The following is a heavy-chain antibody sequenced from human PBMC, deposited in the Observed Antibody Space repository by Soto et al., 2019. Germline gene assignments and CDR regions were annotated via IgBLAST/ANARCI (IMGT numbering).Heavy chain of an antibody. Sequence: SQTLSLTCAISGDSVSSNSAAWNWIRQSPSRGLEWLGRTYYRSKWYNDYAVSVKSRITINPDTPKNQFSLQLNSVTPEDTAVYYCARVGQSSSSRDYGMDVWGQGTTVTVSS. D-gene: IGHD6-6*01. CDR3: ARVGQSSSSRDYGMDV. CDR2: TYYRSKWYN. CDR1: GDSVSSNSAA. J-gene: IGHJ6*02. V-gene: IGHV6-1*01.